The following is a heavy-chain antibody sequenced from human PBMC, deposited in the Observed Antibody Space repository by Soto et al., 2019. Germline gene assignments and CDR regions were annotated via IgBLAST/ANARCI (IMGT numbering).Heavy chain of an antibody. V-gene: IGHV3-23*01. CDR2: ISGSGGGT. J-gene: IGHJ3*02. Sequence: EVQLLDSGGGLVQPGGSLRLSCAASGFTFSSYAMSWVRQAPGKGLEWVSSISGSGGGTYYADSVKGRFTISRDNSKNTLSLQMNSLSAEDTAVFYCAKSRGSGTYFNPSDAFDIWGQGTMVTVSS. D-gene: IGHD3-10*01. CDR3: AKSRGSGTYFNPSDAFDI. CDR1: GFTFSSYA.